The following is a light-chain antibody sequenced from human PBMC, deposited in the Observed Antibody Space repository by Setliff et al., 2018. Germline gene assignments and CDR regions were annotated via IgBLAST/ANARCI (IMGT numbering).Light chain of an antibody. Sequence: QSVLTQPASVSGSPGQSITISCTGTSSDVGGYNYVSWYQHHPGKAPKLMIYDVSNRPTGVSNRFSGSKSGNTASLTISGLQAEDEADYYCSSYTGTYVFGSGTKVTV. CDR1: SSDVGGYNY. J-gene: IGLJ1*01. CDR2: DVS. CDR3: SSYTGTYV. V-gene: IGLV2-14*03.